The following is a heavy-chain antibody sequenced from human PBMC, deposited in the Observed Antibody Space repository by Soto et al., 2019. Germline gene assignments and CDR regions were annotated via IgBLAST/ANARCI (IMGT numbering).Heavy chain of an antibody. V-gene: IGHV4-4*07. CDR1: GGSISNYF. D-gene: IGHD3-3*01. J-gene: IGHJ4*02. CDR3: ARGGQDFWSGPFDY. CDR2: IDNSAST. Sequence: SETLSLTSTVSGGSISNYFCNWIRQPAGKGLEWIGRIDNSASTNYNPSLKSRITMSADTSRNQFSLKLNSVTAADTAVYYCARGGQDFWSGPFDYWGQGALVTVS.